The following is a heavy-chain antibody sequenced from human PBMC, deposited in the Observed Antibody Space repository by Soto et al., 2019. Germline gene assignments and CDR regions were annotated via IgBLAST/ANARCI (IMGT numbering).Heavy chain of an antibody. J-gene: IGHJ4*02. CDR1: EFTFSNYA. Sequence: PLRLSCSASEFTFSNYAMSWVRKTPGKGLEWVSAISGSGDSTYYADSVKGRFTISRDNSKNTLYLQMNSLRAEDTAVYYCAKEHRISWYYFDYWGQGTLVTVSS. D-gene: IGHD2-15*01. V-gene: IGHV3-23*01. CDR2: ISGSGDST. CDR3: AKEHRISWYYFDY.